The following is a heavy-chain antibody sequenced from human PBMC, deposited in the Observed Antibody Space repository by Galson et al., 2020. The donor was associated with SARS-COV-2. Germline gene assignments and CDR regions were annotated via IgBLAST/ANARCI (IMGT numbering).Heavy chain of an antibody. CDR3: ARDFPLNVDTGITGGGFDY. J-gene: IGHJ4*02. CDR2: ISYDGSNK. CDR1: GFTFSSYA. Sequence: GGSLRLSCAASGFTFSSYAMHWVRQAPGKGLEWVAVISYDGSNKYYADSVKGRFTISRDNSKNTLYLQMNSLRAEDTAVYYCARDFPLNVDTGITGGGFDYWGQGPLVTVSS. V-gene: IGHV3-30*04. D-gene: IGHD5-18*01.